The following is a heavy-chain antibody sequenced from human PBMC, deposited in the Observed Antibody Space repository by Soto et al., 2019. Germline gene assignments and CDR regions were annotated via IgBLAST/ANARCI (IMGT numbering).Heavy chain of an antibody. D-gene: IGHD1-26*01. Sequence: DVQLVESGGGLIQPGGSLRLSCAASGLTVSGKKYIAWVGQAPGKGLEWVSGVYDVDGTYYADSVKGRFTISRDTSKTIVFLEMNDLRPDDTAVYYCASWLLREHAYDVWGLGTTVTVSS. J-gene: IGHJ3*01. CDR1: GLTVSGKKY. V-gene: IGHV3-53*01. CDR3: ASWLLREHAYDV. CDR2: VYDVDGT.